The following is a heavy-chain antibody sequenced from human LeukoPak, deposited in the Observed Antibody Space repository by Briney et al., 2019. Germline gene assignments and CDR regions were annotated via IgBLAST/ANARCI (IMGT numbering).Heavy chain of an antibody. CDR2: ISGSGGST. J-gene: IGHJ4*02. CDR1: GFTFSSYA. V-gene: IGHV3-23*01. Sequence: GGSLRLSCAASGFTFSSYAMSWVRQAPGKGLEWVSAISGSGGSTYYADSVKGRFTISRDNSKNTLYLQMNSLRAEDTAIYYCAKDPSQTNYYGSGSYYIYWGQGTLVTVSS. CDR3: AKDPSQTNYYGSGSYYIY. D-gene: IGHD3-10*01.